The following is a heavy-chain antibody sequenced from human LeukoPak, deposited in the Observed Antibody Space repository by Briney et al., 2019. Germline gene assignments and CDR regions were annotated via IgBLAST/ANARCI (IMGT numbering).Heavy chain of an antibody. CDR3: ARALGAYGSGSYSLPDY. CDR2: INPNSGGT. Sequence: GASVKDSCKASGDTCTSCYRHWGGQAPGEGGEGRGRINPNSGGTNYPQTFQGRVTMTRDTSISTAYMQLSRLRSDDTAVYYCARALGAYGSGSYSLPDYWGQGPLVTVSS. D-gene: IGHD3-10*01. V-gene: IGHV1-2*06. J-gene: IGHJ4*02. CDR1: GDTCTSCY.